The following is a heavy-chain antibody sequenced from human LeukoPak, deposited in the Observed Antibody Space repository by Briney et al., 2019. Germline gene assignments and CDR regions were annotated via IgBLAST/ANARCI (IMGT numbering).Heavy chain of an antibody. CDR2: ISGSDGST. CDR1: GFTFSSYS. CDR3: TKFDS. Sequence: GGSLRLSCAASGFTFSSYSMNWVRQAPGKGLEWVASISGSDGSTFYRDSVRGRFTISRDTSANTLFLQMNNLRPADTALYYCTKFDSWGQGVLVTVSS. J-gene: IGHJ4*02. V-gene: IGHV3-23*01.